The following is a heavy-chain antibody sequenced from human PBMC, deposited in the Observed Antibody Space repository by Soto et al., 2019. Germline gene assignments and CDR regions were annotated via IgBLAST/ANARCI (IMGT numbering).Heavy chain of an antibody. Sequence: HPGGSLRLSCAVSGFISDDYAMHWVRQAPGKGLEWVSGIFWNSDSIGYADSVKGRFTISRDNAKNSLYLQMNSLRVEDTALYYCAKEIFNLGFDPWGQGTLVTISS. CDR1: GFISDDYA. CDR3: AKEIFNLGFDP. J-gene: IGHJ5*02. CDR2: IFWNSDSI. V-gene: IGHV3-9*02. D-gene: IGHD3-3*01.